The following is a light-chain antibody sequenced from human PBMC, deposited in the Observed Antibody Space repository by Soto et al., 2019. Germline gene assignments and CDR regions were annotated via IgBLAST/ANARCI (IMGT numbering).Light chain of an antibody. CDR2: DVT. J-gene: IGLJ1*01. CDR3: CSFAGTHSHV. Sequence: QAVVTQPPSVSAAPGQTVTISCSGTSNDIGSYNSVSWYQQHPGKAPKLIIYDVTERPSGVPARFSGSKSGNTASLTISGLQADDETDYYYCSFAGTHSHVFGTGTKLTVL. CDR1: SNDIGSYNS. V-gene: IGLV2-11*01.